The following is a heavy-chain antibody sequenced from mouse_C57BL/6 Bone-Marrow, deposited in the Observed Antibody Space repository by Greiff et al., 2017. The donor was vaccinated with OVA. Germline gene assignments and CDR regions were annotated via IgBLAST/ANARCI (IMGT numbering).Heavy chain of an antibody. J-gene: IGHJ2*01. Sequence: EVHLVESGGGLVKPGGSLKLSCAASGFTFSDYGMHWVRQAPETGLEWVAYISSGSSTIYYADTVKGRFTISRDNAKNTLFLQMTSLRSEDTAMYYCARSLGRTDFDYWGQGTTLTVSS. CDR3: ARSLGRTDFDY. D-gene: IGHD4-1*01. CDR1: GFTFSDYG. CDR2: ISSGSSTI. V-gene: IGHV5-17*01.